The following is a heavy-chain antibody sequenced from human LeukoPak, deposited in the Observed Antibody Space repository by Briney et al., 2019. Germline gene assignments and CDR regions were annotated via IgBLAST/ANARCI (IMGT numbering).Heavy chain of an antibody. CDR1: GFTFSSYW. J-gene: IGHJ3*02. CDR2: IKQDGSEK. Sequence: GGSLRLSCAASGFTFSSYWMSWVRQAPGKGLEWVANIKQDGSEKYYVDSVKGRFTISRDNAKNSLYLQMNSLRAEDTAVYYCAREKPRFRRITIFGVVPDAFDIWGQGTMVTVSS. V-gene: IGHV3-7*01. CDR3: AREKPRFRRITIFGVVPDAFDI. D-gene: IGHD3-3*01.